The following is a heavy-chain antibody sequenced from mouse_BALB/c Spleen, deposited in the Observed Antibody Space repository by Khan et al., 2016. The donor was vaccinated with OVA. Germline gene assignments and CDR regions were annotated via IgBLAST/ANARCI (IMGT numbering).Heavy chain of an antibody. J-gene: IGHJ4*01. CDR3: ARRSLDY. CDR1: AYSFTSYY. CDR2: IDPFNGGT. V-gene: IGHV1S135*01. Sequence: EVQLQESGPELMKPGASVKISCKASAYSFTSYYMHWVKQSLGKSLEWIGCIDPFNGGTTYNQKFKGKATLTVDKSSSTAYMHLSALTSEDSAVYDCARRSLDYWGQGTSVTVSA.